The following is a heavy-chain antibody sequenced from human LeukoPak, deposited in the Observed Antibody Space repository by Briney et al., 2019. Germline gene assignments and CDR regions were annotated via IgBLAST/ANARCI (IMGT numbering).Heavy chain of an antibody. CDR2: INHSGST. D-gene: IGHD6-19*01. J-gene: IGHJ4*02. Sequence: SETLSLTCTVSGYSISSGYYWSWIRQPPGKGLEWIGEINHSGSTNYNPSLKSRVTISVDTSKNQFSLKLSSVTAADTAVYYCARRDSSGWYWDYWGQGTLVTVSS. CDR3: ARRDSSGWYWDY. V-gene: IGHV4-38-2*02. CDR1: GYSISSGYY.